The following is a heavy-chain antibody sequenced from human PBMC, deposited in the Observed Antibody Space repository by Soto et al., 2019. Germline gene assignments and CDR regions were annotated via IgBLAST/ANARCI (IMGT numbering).Heavy chain of an antibody. CDR1: GGSISSSNW. J-gene: IGHJ4*02. Sequence: QVQLQESGPGLVKPSGTLSLTCAVSGGSISSSNWWSWVRQPPGKGLEWIGEIYHSGSTNYNPSLKRRVTISVDKSKNQFSLKLSSVTAADTAVYYCARDWSDDSPAGGYFDYWGQGTLVTVSS. V-gene: IGHV4-4*02. CDR2: IYHSGST. D-gene: IGHD3-22*01. CDR3: ARDWSDDSPAGGYFDY.